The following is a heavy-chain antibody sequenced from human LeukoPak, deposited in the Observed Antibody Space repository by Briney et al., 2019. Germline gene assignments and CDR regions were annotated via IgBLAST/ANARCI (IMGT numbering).Heavy chain of an antibody. V-gene: IGHV4-39*01. J-gene: IGHJ4*02. D-gene: IGHD3-3*01. CDR1: GGSISSSSYY. Sequence: SETLSFTCTASGGSISSSSYYWGWIRQPPGKGLEWIGSIYYSGSTYYNPSLKSRVTISVDTSKNQFSLKLSSVTAADTAVYYCAGRYYDFWSGSKEIFDYWGQGTLVTVSS. CDR3: AGRYYDFWSGSKEIFDY. CDR2: IYYSGST.